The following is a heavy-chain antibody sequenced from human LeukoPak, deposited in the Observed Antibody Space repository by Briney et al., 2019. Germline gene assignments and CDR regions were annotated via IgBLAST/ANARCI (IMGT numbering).Heavy chain of an antibody. J-gene: IGHJ4*02. CDR1: GRSLSSGSYY. D-gene: IGHD3-10*01. Sequence: TMSHTCTVSGRSLSSGSYYWRWIRQPAGKGLEWIGRIYTSGSPNYNPSLKRRVTILVDTSKNQLSLILSSLTAAGTAMYYCARMSMIRGVYYFDYRGQGTLVTVSS. V-gene: IGHV4-61*02. CDR3: ARMSMIRGVYYFDY. CDR2: IYTSGSP.